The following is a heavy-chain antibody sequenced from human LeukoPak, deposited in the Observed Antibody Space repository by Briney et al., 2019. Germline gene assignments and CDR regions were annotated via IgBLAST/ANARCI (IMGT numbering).Heavy chain of an antibody. CDR3: ARDLAWDAFDI. Sequence: GGSLRLSCAASGFNFNNYNMNWVRQAPGKGLEWVSSIHSSSGSIYYADSLKGRFTISRDNAKNSLYLQMNSLRAEDTAVYYCARDLAWDAFDIWGQGTMVTVSS. CDR1: GFNFNNYN. CDR2: IHSSSGSI. V-gene: IGHV3-21*01. J-gene: IGHJ3*02.